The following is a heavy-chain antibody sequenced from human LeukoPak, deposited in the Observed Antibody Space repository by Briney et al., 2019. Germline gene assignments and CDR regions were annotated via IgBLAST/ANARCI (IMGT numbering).Heavy chain of an antibody. V-gene: IGHV4-59*08. Sequence: SETLSLTCTVSGGSISSYYWSWIRQPPGKGLEWIGYIYYSGSTNYNPSLKSRVTISVDTSKNQFSLKLSSVTAADTAVCYCARQEYSSSSSLDYWGQGTLVTVSS. CDR1: GGSISSYY. J-gene: IGHJ4*02. D-gene: IGHD6-6*01. CDR3: ARQEYSSSSSLDY. CDR2: IYYSGST.